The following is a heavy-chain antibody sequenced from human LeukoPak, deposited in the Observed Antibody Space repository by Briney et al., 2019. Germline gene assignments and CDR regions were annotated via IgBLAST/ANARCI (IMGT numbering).Heavy chain of an antibody. J-gene: IGHJ3*02. CDR3: ARDRRYSSGWYYDSFDI. CDR2: ISAYNGDT. V-gene: IGHV1-18*01. D-gene: IGHD6-19*01. CDR1: GYTFTRYG. Sequence: ASVKVSCKASGYTFTRYGITWVRQAPEQGLEWMGWISAYNGDTNYAQKLQGRVTMTTDRSTSTVYMELGSLRSDGTAVYYCARDRRYSSGWYYDSFDIWGQGTMVTVSS.